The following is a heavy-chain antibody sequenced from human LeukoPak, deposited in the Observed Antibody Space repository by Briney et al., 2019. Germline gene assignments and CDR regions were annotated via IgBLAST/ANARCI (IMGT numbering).Heavy chain of an antibody. J-gene: IGHJ4*02. V-gene: IGHV4-59*01. CDR1: GGSISSYY. Sequence: PSETLSLTCSVSGGSISSYYWTCVRQPPGKGLEWIGYIYYSGSTNYNPSLKSRVTMSIDTSKNQFSLQLSSVTAADTAVYYCASALQGGFDYWGQGTLVTVSS. D-gene: IGHD2-15*01. CDR2: IYYSGST. CDR3: ASALQGGFDY.